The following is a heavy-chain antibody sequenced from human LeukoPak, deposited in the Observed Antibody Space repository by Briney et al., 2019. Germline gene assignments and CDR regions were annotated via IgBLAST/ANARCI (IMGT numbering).Heavy chain of an antibody. J-gene: IGHJ4*02. CDR1: GYTFTSYG. CDR3: ARVGVSCSGGSCYSDHFDS. D-gene: IGHD2-15*01. Sequence: ASVKVSCKASGYTFTSYGISWVRQAPGQGLEWMGWISAYNGNTNYAQKLQGRVTMTTDTSTSTAYMELRSLRSDDTAVYYCARVGVSCSGGSCYSDHFDSWGQGTLVTVSS. V-gene: IGHV1-18*01. CDR2: ISAYNGNT.